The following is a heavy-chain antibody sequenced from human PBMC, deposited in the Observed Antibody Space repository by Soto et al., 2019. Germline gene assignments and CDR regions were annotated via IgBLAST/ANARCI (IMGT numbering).Heavy chain of an antibody. D-gene: IGHD6-19*01. Sequence: ASVKVSCKASGYTFSNYGIHWVRQAPGQRLEGMGWINAGNGNTKYSEKFQGRVTITRDTSASTAYMELSSLRSEDTAVYYCARPGYSSRWYHWYFDLWGRGTLVPVYS. CDR1: GYTFSNYG. CDR3: ARPGYSSRWYHWYFDL. CDR2: INAGNGNT. J-gene: IGHJ2*01. V-gene: IGHV1-3*01.